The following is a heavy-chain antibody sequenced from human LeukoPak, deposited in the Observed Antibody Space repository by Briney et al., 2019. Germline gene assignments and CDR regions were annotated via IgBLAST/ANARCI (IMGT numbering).Heavy chain of an antibody. CDR3: ARQAGWRRGVLVVVPAASLDY. D-gene: IGHD2-2*01. J-gene: IGHJ4*02. CDR2: IYHSGGT. CDR1: GYSISSGYY. V-gene: IGHV4-38-2*01. Sequence: PSETLSLTCAVSGYSISSGYYWGWIRQPPGKGLEWIGSIYHSGGTYYNPSLKSRVTISVDTSKNQFSLKLSSVTAADTAVYYCARQAGWRRGVLVVVPAASLDYWGQGTLVTVSS.